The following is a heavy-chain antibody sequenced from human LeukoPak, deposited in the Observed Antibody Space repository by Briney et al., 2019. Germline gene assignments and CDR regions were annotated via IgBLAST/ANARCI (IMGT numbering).Heavy chain of an antibody. CDR3: ARELADGDPDYYYGMDV. V-gene: IGHV3-23*01. D-gene: IGHD4-17*01. CDR1: GFTFSSYA. Sequence: GGSLRLSCAASGFTFSSYAMSWVRQAPGKGLEWVSGISGSGGSTYYADSVKGRFTISRDNSKNTLYLQMNSLRAEDTAVYYCARELADGDPDYYYGMDVWGQGTTVTVSS. J-gene: IGHJ6*02. CDR2: ISGSGGST.